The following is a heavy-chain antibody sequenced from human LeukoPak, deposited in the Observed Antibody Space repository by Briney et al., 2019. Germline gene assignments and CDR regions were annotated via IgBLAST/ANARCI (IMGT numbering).Heavy chain of an antibody. V-gene: IGHV1-3*01. CDR1: GYTFTTYA. CDR2: INAGNGDT. D-gene: IGHD5-18*01. J-gene: IGHJ4*02. CDR3: ARESPQRSGYSYPH. Sequence: GASVTVSCKASGYTFTTYAMHWVRQAPGQRLEWMGWINAGNGDTKYSQKFQGRVTITRDTSASTSYMELSSLRSEDTAVYYCARESPQRSGYSYPHWGQGTLVTVSS.